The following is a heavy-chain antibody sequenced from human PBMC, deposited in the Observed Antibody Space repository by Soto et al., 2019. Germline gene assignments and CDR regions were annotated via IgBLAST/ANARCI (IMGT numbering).Heavy chain of an antibody. D-gene: IGHD6-19*01. V-gene: IGHV1-69*12. CDR1: GGTFSTYA. J-gene: IGHJ2*01. CDR3: AQTLGLAVAGPGRFDL. Sequence: QVQLVQSGAAVKKPGSSVKVSCKASGGTFSTYAISWVRQAPGQGLEWMGGIIPIFGTANYAQKFQGRVTITADESTSTGYMELGSLRSEDTAVYYCAQTLGLAVAGPGRFDLWGRGTLVTVSS. CDR2: IIPIFGTA.